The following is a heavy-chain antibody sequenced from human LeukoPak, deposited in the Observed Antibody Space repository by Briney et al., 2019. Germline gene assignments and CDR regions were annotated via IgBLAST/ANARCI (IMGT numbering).Heavy chain of an antibody. J-gene: IGHJ5*02. CDR2: INSDGSST. Sequence: PGGSLRLSCAASGFTFSSYWMHWVRQVPGKGLVWVSRINSDGSSTRYADSVKGRFTISRDNAKDTLYLQMNSLRAEDTAVYYCARVLSGSWDWFDPWGQGTLVTVSS. V-gene: IGHV3-74*01. CDR1: GFTFSSYW. CDR3: ARVLSGSWDWFDP. D-gene: IGHD3-22*01.